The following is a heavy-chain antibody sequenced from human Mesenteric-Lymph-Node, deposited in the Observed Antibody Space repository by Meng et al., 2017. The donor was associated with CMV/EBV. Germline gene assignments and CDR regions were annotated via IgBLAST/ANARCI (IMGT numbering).Heavy chain of an antibody. D-gene: IGHD3-3*01. CDR1: GFTFSSYS. CDR3: ARLGDFWSGYYTFDY. Sequence: GGSLRLSCAASGFTFSSYSMNWVRQAPGKGLEWVSYITGSGGTIYYADSVKGRFTVSRDNPKNTLYLQMNSLRAEDTAVYYFARLGDFWSGYYTFDYWGLGILVTVSS. V-gene: IGHV3-48*04. J-gene: IGHJ4*02. CDR2: ITGSGGTI.